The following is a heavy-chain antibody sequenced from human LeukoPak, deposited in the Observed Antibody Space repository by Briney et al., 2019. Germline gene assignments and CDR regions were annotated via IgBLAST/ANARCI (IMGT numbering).Heavy chain of an antibody. CDR3: SYNDISGDGFDV. Sequence: GGSLRLSCAASGFTFSGSALHWVRQASGKGLEWVGRIRSKANNYATAYAASVKGRSTISRDDSKNTAYLQMNSLKTEDTAVYYCSYNDISGDGFDVWGQGTMVTVSS. D-gene: IGHD6-19*01. V-gene: IGHV3-73*01. CDR2: IRSKANNYAT. CDR1: GFTFSGSA. J-gene: IGHJ3*01.